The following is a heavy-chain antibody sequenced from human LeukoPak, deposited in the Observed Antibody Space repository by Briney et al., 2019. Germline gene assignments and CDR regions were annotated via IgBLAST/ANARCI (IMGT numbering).Heavy chain of an antibody. J-gene: IGHJ4*02. Sequence: ASVKVSCKASGYTFTGYYMHWVRQAPGQGLEWMGWINPNSGGTNYAQKFQGRVTMTRDTSISTAYMELSRLRSDDTAVYYCARVDLSYYYDSSGYYGACFDYWGQGTLVTVSS. CDR1: GYTFTGYY. V-gene: IGHV1-2*02. D-gene: IGHD3-22*01. CDR2: INPNSGGT. CDR3: ARVDLSYYYDSSGYYGACFDY.